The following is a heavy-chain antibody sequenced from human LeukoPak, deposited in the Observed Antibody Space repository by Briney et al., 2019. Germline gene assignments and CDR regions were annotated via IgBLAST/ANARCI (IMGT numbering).Heavy chain of an antibody. CDR2: INHSGST. J-gene: IGHJ5*02. CDR3: ARGGYDYVWGSYRHNWFDP. V-gene: IGHV4-34*01. Sequence: KPSETLSLTCAVYGGSFSGYYWSWIRQPPGKGLEWIGEINHSGSTNYNPSLKSRVTISVDTSKNQFSLKLSSVTAADTAVYYCARGGYDYVWGSYRHNWFDPWGQGTLVTVSS. CDR1: GGSFSGYY. D-gene: IGHD3-16*02.